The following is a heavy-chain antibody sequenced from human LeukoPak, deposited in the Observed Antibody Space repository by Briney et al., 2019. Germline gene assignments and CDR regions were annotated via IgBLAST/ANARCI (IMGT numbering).Heavy chain of an antibody. CDR3: ARGSSRDGYNYDFDY. CDR2: IYSGGST. CDR1: AFTVSSNY. Sequence: GGSLRPSCAASAFTVSSNYMSWVRQAPGKGLEWVSVIYSGGSTYYADSVKGRFTISRDNSKNTLYLQMNSLRAEDTAVYYCARGSSRDGYNYDFDYWGQGTLVTVSS. V-gene: IGHV3-53*01. J-gene: IGHJ4*02. D-gene: IGHD5-24*01.